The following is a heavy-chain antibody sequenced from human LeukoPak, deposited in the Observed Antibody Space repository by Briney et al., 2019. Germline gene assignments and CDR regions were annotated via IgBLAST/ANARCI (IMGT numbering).Heavy chain of an antibody. CDR2: ISGSGETT. Sequence: GGSLRVSCAASGFTFSSYGMTWLRETPAKGLEWVSAISGSGETTYYSDSVKGRFTISRDNSKNTLFLQMNSLRVEDAAMYYCAKTHGYFDQWGQGTLVAVSS. CDR3: AKTHGYFDQ. V-gene: IGHV3-23*01. D-gene: IGHD3-22*01. CDR1: GFTFSSYG. J-gene: IGHJ4*02.